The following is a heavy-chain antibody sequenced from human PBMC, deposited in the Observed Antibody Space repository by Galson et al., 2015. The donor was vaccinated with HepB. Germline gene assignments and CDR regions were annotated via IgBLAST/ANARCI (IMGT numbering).Heavy chain of an antibody. CDR2: ISGYNGNT. V-gene: IGHV1-18*01. J-gene: IGHJ4*02. D-gene: IGHD3-10*01. Sequence: SVKVSCKASDYPFTNSYITWVRQAPGQGLEWMGWISGYNGNTDYAQNFQGRVTMTTDTSTSTAYMELRSLRLDDTAIYYCARRLVWFGEQRFDFWGQGTLVTVSS. CDR3: ARRLVWFGEQRFDF. CDR1: DYPFTNSY.